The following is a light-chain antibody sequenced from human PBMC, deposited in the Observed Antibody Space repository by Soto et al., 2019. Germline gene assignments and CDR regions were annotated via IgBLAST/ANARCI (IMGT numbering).Light chain of an antibody. J-gene: IGKJ1*01. CDR3: QQSYSSPPT. CDR1: QSISNH. Sequence: IQMTQSPSSLCASLEDRVIITCRASQSISNHLNWYQQKPGKAPKLLIFAASSLQSGVPSRFSGSRSGPDFTLTISSLQPEDFATYYCQQSYSSPPTFGQGTKVDI. CDR2: AAS. V-gene: IGKV1-39*01.